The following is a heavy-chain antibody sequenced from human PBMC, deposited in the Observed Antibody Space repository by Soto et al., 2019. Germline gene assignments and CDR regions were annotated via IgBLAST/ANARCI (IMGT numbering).Heavy chain of an antibody. D-gene: IGHD6-19*01. J-gene: IGHJ5*02. V-gene: IGHV3-23*01. CDR3: AKDLSGVLISSGS. CDR2: ISGSGGST. CDR1: GFTFSSYA. Sequence: HPGGSLRLSCAASGFTFSSYAMSWVRQAPGKGLEWVSAISGSGGSTYYADSVKGRFTISRDNSKNTLYLQMNSLRAEDTAVYYCAKDLSGVLISSGSSGQGTLVTVSS.